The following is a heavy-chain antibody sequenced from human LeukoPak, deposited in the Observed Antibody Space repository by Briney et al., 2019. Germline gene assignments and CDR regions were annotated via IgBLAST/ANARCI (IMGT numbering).Heavy chain of an antibody. V-gene: IGHV3-23*01. D-gene: IGHD5-18*01. J-gene: IGHJ4*02. CDR2: ISGSGGST. CDR1: GFTFSSYA. Sequence: PGGSLRLSCAASGFTFSSYAMSWVRQAPGKGLEWVSAISGSGGSTYYADSVKGRFTISRDNSKNTLYLQMNSLRAEDTAVYYCARGGYSYGYGGSYQIDYWGQGTLVTVS. CDR3: ARGGYSYGYGGSYQIDY.